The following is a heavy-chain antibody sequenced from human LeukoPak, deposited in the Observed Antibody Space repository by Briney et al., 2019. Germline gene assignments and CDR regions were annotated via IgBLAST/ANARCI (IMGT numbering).Heavy chain of an antibody. CDR2: IYYSGST. J-gene: IGHJ6*03. Sequence: PSETLSLTCTVSGGSISSGDYYWSWIRQPPGKGLEWIGYIYYSGSTYYNPSLKSRVTIPVDTSKNQFSLKLSSVTAADTAVYYCARYSVVVVPAAITSNYYYYYYMDVWGKGTTVTVSS. CDR3: ARYSVVVVPAAITSNYYYYYYMDV. D-gene: IGHD2-2*02. CDR1: GGSISSGDYY. V-gene: IGHV4-30-4*08.